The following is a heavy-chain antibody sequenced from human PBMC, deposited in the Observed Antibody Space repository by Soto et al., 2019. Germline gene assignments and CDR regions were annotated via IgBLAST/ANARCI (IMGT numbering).Heavy chain of an antibody. D-gene: IGHD6-19*01. J-gene: IGHJ4*02. CDR1: GFTFSSYA. CDR3: ARDAGYSSGWRFDY. V-gene: IGHV3-30-3*01. Sequence: GGSLRLSCAASGFTFSSYAMHWVRQAPGKGLEWVAVISYDGSNKYYADSVKGRFTISRDNSKNTLYLQMNSLRAEDTAVYYCARDAGYSSGWRFDYWGQGTLVTVS. CDR2: ISYDGSNK.